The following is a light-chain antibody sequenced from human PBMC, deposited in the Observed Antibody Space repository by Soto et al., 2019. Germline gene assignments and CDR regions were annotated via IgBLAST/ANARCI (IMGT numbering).Light chain of an antibody. V-gene: IGLV2-23*01. Sequence: QSALTQPASVSGSPGQSITISCTGTSSDVGSYILVSWYQQHPGKAPKLMIYEGSKRPSGVSDRFSGSKSGNTASLTISGLQAEDEADYYCCSYAGSRGLVFGGGTKLTVL. CDR1: SSDVGSYIL. CDR3: CSYAGSRGLV. CDR2: EGS. J-gene: IGLJ2*01.